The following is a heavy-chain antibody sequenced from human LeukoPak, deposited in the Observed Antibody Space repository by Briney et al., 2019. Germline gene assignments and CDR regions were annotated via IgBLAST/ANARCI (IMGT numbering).Heavy chain of an antibody. Sequence: PGASVKVSCKASGYTFTGYYMHWVRQAPGQGLEWMGWINPNSGGTNYAQEFQGRVTMTRDTSISTAYMELSRLRSDDTAVYYCARRIVGATERGFDYWGQGTLVTVSS. CDR2: INPNSGGT. J-gene: IGHJ4*02. D-gene: IGHD1-26*01. V-gene: IGHV1-2*02. CDR3: ARRIVGATERGFDY. CDR1: GYTFTGYY.